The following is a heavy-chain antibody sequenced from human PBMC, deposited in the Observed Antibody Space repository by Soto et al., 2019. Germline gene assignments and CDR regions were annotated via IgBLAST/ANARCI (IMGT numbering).Heavy chain of an antibody. CDR1: GFTFDDYA. V-gene: IGHV3-9*01. CDR2: ISWHSGSI. Sequence: EVQLVESGGGLVQPGRSLRLSCAASGFTFDDYAMHWVRQAPGQGLEWVSGISWHSGSIGYADSVKGRFTISRDTAKKSLYLQMNSLSAEDTALYYCAKAGIAAAGIGRGSGYYYYMDVWGKGTTVTVSS. D-gene: IGHD6-13*01. J-gene: IGHJ6*03. CDR3: AKAGIAAAGIGRGSGYYYYMDV.